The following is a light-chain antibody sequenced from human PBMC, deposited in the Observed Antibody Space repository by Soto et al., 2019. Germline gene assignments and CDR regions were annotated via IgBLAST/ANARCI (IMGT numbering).Light chain of an antibody. J-gene: IGKJ3*01. CDR1: QGISSY. CDR3: QQLNSYPV. V-gene: IGKV1-9*01. Sequence: DIQLTQSPSFLSASVGDRVTITCRASQGISSYLAWYQQKPGKAPKLLIYAASTLQSGVPSRFSGSGSGTEFPLTISSLQPEDFATYYCQQLNSYPVFGPGTKVDIK. CDR2: AAS.